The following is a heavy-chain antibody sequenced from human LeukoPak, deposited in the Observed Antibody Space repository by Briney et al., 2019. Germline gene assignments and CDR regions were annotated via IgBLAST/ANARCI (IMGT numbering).Heavy chain of an antibody. CDR2: IIPIFGTA. Sequence: AASVKVSCKASGGTFSSYAISWVRQAPGQGLEWMGGIIPIFGTANYAQKFQGRVTITADESTSTAYMELSSLRSEDTAVYYCARDHDSSGYYSEYYFDYRGQGTLVTVSS. V-gene: IGHV1-69*13. CDR3: ARDHDSSGYYSEYYFDY. D-gene: IGHD3-22*01. CDR1: GGTFSSYA. J-gene: IGHJ4*02.